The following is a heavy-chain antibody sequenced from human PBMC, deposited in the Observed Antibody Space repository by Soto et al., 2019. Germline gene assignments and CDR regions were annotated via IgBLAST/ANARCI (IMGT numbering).Heavy chain of an antibody. V-gene: IGHV1-46*01. D-gene: IGHD2-15*01. CDR1: GYTFTTYY. Sequence: QVQLVQSGAEVKRPGASVKVSCKASGYTFTTYYMHWVRQAPGQGLEWLGIINPNGGSTTYAQKFQGRVTMTRDTSTNTVHLELSSLRSEDTAVYYCARAGYCSGGTCFHGNCDYWGQGTLVTVSA. CDR2: INPNGGST. J-gene: IGHJ4*02. CDR3: ARAGYCSGGTCFHGNCDY.